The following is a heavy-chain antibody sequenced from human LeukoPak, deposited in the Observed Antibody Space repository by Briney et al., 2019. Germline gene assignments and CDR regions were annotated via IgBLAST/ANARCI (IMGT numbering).Heavy chain of an antibody. Sequence: GASVKVSCKASGYTFTSYDINWVRQATGQGLEWMGWMNPNSGNTGYAQKFQGRVIMTRNTSISTAYMELSSLRSEDTAVYYCARGRYSSGWYRLNGMDVWGQGTTVTVSS. CDR2: MNPNSGNT. D-gene: IGHD6-19*01. CDR1: GYTFTSYD. V-gene: IGHV1-8*01. J-gene: IGHJ6*02. CDR3: ARGRYSSGWYRLNGMDV.